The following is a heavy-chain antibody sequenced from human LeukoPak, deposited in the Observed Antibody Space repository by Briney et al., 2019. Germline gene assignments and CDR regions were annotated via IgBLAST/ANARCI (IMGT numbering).Heavy chain of an antibody. CDR2: IKQDGSEK. D-gene: IGHD1-1*01. CDR3: AKDLGYRFDY. V-gene: IGHV3-7*01. CDR1: GFTFSRYW. J-gene: IGHJ4*02. Sequence: GSLRLSCAASGFTFSRYWMSWVRQAPGKGLEWVANIKQDGSEKYYVDSVKGRFTISRDNAKNSLYLQMNSLTAEDTAVYYCAKDLGYRFDYWGQGTLVTVSS.